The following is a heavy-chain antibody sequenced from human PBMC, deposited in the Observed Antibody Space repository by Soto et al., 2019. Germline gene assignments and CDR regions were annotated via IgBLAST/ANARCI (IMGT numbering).Heavy chain of an antibody. CDR1: GFTFSSST. D-gene: IGHD2-21*01. Sequence: GGSLRLSCSTSGFTFSSSTMHWVRQAPGKGLEYVSAISSSGGTTLYVDSVKGRFTVSRDNSKDTLYLQMSILRAEDTAVYYCARPYEFGGQGALVPVSS. CDR2: ISSSGGTT. J-gene: IGHJ1*01. V-gene: IGHV3-64D*08. CDR3: ARPYEF.